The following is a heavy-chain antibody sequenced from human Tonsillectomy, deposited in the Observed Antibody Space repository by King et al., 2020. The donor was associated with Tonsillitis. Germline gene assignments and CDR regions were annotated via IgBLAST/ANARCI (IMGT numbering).Heavy chain of an antibody. CDR1: GGTFSSYA. CDR2: VIPIFGTA. D-gene: IGHD6-19*01. V-gene: IGHV1-69*01. J-gene: IGHJ4*02. CDR3: ASSDSSGWTGEY. Sequence: VQLVESGAEVKKPGSSVKFSCKASGGTFSSYAISWVRQAPGQGLEWMGGVIPIFGTANYAQKFQGRVTITADESTSTAYMELSSLRSEDTAVYYCASSDSSGWTGEYWGQGTLVTVSS.